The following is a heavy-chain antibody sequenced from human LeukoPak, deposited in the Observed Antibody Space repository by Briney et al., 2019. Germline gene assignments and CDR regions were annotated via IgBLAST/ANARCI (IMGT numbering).Heavy chain of an antibody. CDR3: ARDPY. V-gene: IGHV3-74*01. J-gene: IGHJ4*02. Sequence: GGSLRLSCAASGFTFSGAWVHWVRQAPGRGLFWVALVKSDGITTRYADSVKGRFTTSRDNAKDTVYLQMNSLRAEDTAVYYCARDPYWGQGILVTVSS. CDR2: VKSDGITT. CDR1: GFTFSGAW.